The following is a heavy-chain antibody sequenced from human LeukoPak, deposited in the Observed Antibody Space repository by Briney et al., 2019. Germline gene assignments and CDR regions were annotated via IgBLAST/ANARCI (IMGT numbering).Heavy chain of an antibody. CDR2: IYHSGST. D-gene: IGHD3-10*01. Sequence: SQTLSLTCAVSGGSTSSGGYSWSWIRQPPGKGLEWIGYIYHSGSTYYNPSLKSRVTISVDRSKNQFSLKLSSVTAADTAVYYCARDHGSGSYLRGWFDPWGQGTLVTVSS. CDR3: ARDHGSGSYLRGWFDP. J-gene: IGHJ5*02. CDR1: GGSTSSGGYS. V-gene: IGHV4-30-2*01.